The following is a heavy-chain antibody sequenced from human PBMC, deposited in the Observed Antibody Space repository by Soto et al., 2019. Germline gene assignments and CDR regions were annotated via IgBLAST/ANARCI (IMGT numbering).Heavy chain of an antibody. CDR3: ARRRGSHFDY. V-gene: IGHV4-30-2*01. CDR2: IYHSGST. J-gene: IGHJ4*02. D-gene: IGHD1-26*01. Sequence: SETLSLTCAVSGGSISSGGYSWSWIRQPPGKGLEWIGYIYHSGSTYYNPSLKSRVTVSADTSKNQLSLKLSSVTAADTAVYYCARRRGSHFDYWGQGTLVTVSS. CDR1: GGSISSGGYS.